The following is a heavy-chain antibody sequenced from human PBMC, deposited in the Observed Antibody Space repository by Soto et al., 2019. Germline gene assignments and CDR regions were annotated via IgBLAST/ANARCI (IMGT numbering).Heavy chain of an antibody. V-gene: IGHV3-66*01. J-gene: IGHJ6*04. CDR3: ARDVNDILTGYYADV. CDR1: GFTVSSNY. D-gene: IGHD3-9*01. Sequence: GGSLRLSCAASGFTVSSNYMSWVRQAPGKGLEWVSVIHSGGSTYYADSVKGRFTISRDNSKNTLYLQMNSLRAEDTAVYYCARDVNDILTGYYADVWGKGTTVTVSS. CDR2: IHSGGST.